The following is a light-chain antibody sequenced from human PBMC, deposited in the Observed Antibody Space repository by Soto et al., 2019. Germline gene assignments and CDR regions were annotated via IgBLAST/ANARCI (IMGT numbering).Light chain of an antibody. J-gene: IGLJ1*01. CDR1: SSDVGGYNY. CDR2: DVS. V-gene: IGLV2-14*01. Sequence: QSVLTQPASVSRPPGQSITISCTRTSSDVGGYNYVSWYQQHPGKAPKLMIYDVSNRPSGVSNRFSGSKSGNTASLTISGLQAEDEADYYCSSYTSSSTPYVFGTGTKVTVL. CDR3: SSYTSSSTPYV.